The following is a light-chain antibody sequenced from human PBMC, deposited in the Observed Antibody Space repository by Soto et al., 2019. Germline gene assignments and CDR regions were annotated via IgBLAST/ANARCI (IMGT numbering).Light chain of an antibody. Sequence: DIVLTQSPGTLSLSPGERATLSCRASQSVSSSYLAWYKQKPGQAPRLLIYGASSRATGIPDRFSGSGFGTDFTLTISRLEPEDFAVYYCQQYGSSPYTFGQGTKLEIK. CDR1: QSVSSSY. CDR2: GAS. CDR3: QQYGSSPYT. J-gene: IGKJ2*01. V-gene: IGKV3-20*01.